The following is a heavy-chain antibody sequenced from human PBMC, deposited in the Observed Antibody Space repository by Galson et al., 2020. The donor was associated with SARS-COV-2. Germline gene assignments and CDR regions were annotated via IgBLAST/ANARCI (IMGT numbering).Heavy chain of an antibody. V-gene: IGHV1-8*01. CDR3: ARDTFEDYYYYGMDV. J-gene: IGHJ6*02. D-gene: IGHD2-2*02. Sequence: ASVKVSCKASGYTFTSYDINWVRQATGQGLEWMGRMNPNSGNTGYAQKFLGRVTMTRNTSISTAYMELSSLRSEDKAVYYCARDTFEDYYYYGMDVWGQGTTVTVSS. CDR2: MNPNSGNT. CDR1: GYTFTSYD.